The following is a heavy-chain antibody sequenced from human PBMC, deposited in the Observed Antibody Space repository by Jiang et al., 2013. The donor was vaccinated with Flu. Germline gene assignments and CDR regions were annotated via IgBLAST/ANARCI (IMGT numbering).Heavy chain of an antibody. D-gene: IGHD3-22*01. CDR1: SSYY. V-gene: IGHV4-59*12. CDR3: AHGSRGYYYGLDF. CDR2: IYYSGST. Sequence: SSYYWSWIRQPPGKGLEWIGYIYYSGSTDYNPSLKSRVTISVDTSKNQFSLKLSSVTAADTAVYYCAHGSRGYYYGLDFWGQGTLITVSS. J-gene: IGHJ4*02.